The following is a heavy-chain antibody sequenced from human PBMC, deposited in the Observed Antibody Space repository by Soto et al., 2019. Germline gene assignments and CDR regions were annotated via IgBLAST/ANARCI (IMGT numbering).Heavy chain of an antibody. CDR2: ISGSAGST. D-gene: IGHD1-1*01. J-gene: IGHJ4*02. V-gene: IGHV3-23*01. Sequence: GGSLRLSCAASGFTFSNYAMSWVRQAPGKGLEWVSAISGSAGSTYYADSVKGRFTISRDNSKNTLSLQMNSLRAEDTAVYYCAKLAVEELEPLWGQGTLVTVSS. CDR3: AKLAVEELEPL. CDR1: GFTFSNYA.